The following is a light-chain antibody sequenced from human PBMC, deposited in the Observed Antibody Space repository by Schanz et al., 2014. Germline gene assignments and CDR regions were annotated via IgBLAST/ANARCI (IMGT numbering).Light chain of an antibody. V-gene: IGKV3D-20*02. Sequence: EIVLTQSPGTLSLSPGERATLSCRASQSVSTTFLAWYQLRPGQPPRLLIYGASNRATGIPDRFSGSGSGTDFTLTISSLEPEDFAVYYCQQRSNWVITFGQGTRLEI. CDR1: QSVSTTF. CDR2: GAS. J-gene: IGKJ5*01. CDR3: QQRSNWVIT.